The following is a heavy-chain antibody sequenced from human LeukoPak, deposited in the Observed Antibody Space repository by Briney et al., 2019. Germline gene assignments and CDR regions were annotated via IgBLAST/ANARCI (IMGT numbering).Heavy chain of an antibody. CDR3: AAHPSSAY. J-gene: IGHJ4*02. Sequence: PGGSLRLSCAASGFTFSNYWINWVRQAPGKGLEWVANIKQDGSEKYYVDSVKGRFTISRDNAKNSLYLQMNSLRAEDTAVYYCAAHPSSAYWGRGTLVTVSS. CDR2: IKQDGSEK. CDR1: GFTFSNYW. D-gene: IGHD6-6*01. V-gene: IGHV3-7*01.